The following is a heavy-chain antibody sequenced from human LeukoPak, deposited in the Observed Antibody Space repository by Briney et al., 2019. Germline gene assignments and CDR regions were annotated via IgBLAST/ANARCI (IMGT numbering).Heavy chain of an antibody. V-gene: IGHV3-7*03. J-gene: IGHJ4*02. CDR3: ASGGSYSPFDY. Sequence: GGSLRLSCAASGFTFSSYWMSWVRQAPGKGPEWVANIKQDGSEKYYVDSVKGRFTISRDNAKNSLYLQMNSLRAEDTAVYYCASGGSYSPFDYWGQGTLVTVSS. CDR1: GFTFSSYW. D-gene: IGHD1-26*01. CDR2: IKQDGSEK.